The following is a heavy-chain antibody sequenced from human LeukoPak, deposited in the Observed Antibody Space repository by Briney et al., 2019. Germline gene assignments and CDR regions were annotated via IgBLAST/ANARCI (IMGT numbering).Heavy chain of an antibody. Sequence: SETLSLTCTVSGGSISSSSYYWGWIRQPPGKGLEWIGSIYYSGSTYYNPSLKSRVTISVDTSKNQFSLKLSSVTAADTAVYYCARDYRIVGASLDWFDPWGQGTLVTVSS. J-gene: IGHJ5*02. CDR1: GGSISSSSYY. CDR3: ARDYRIVGASLDWFDP. CDR2: IYYSGST. D-gene: IGHD1-26*01. V-gene: IGHV4-39*07.